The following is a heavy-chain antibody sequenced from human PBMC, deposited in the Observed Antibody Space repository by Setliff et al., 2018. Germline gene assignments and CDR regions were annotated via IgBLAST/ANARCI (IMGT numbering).Heavy chain of an antibody. Sequence: SETLSLTCTVSGGSISSSSYYWGWIRQPPGKGLEWIGSIYYSGSTYYNPSLKSRVTISVDTSKNQFSLKLSSVTAADTAVYYCASFAGSSWVDYWGQGTLGTVSS. CDR3: ASFAGSSWVDY. D-gene: IGHD6-13*01. CDR1: GGSISSSSYY. V-gene: IGHV4-39*01. J-gene: IGHJ4*02. CDR2: IYYSGST.